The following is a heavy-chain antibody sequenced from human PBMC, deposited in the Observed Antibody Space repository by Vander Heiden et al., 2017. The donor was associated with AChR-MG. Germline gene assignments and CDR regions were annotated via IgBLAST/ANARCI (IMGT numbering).Heavy chain of an antibody. D-gene: IGHD3-10*01. CDR2: TYYRSKWYN. V-gene: IGHV6-1*02. J-gene: IGHJ4*02. CDR3: ARRDSRGVFDY. CDR1: GDSVASNRPT. Sequence: HAQLQQSGPGLVTPSQTPSPTCSISGDSVASNRPTRGWIRQSPSSGIGWLGRTYYRSKWYNDYALSVRSRITINPDTSRNQFSLELNAVAPGDTAVYFCARRDSRGVFDYWGQGTLVTVSS.